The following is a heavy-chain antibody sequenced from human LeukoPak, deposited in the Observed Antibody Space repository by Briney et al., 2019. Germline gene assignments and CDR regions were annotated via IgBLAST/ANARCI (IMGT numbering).Heavy chain of an antibody. V-gene: IGHV3-23*01. D-gene: IGHD2/OR15-2a*01. Sequence: GGSLRLSCEASGFTFTNYAMTWVRQGPGKGLEWVSGISAGGGATYYADTVKGRFTISRDKSKNTLNLQMNSLRVEDTAIYYCANARLREFNYYYAGGVWGQRTTVSVS. CDR1: GFTFTNYA. J-gene: IGHJ6*02. CDR3: ANARLREFNYYYAGGV. CDR2: ISAGGGAT.